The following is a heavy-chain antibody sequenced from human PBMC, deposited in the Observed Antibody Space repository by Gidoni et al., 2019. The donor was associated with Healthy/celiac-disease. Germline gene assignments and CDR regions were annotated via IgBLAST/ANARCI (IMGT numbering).Heavy chain of an antibody. D-gene: IGHD3-22*01. Sequence: QVQLQESGPGLVKPSETLSLTCPVSGGPISSYFGRWIRQPPGKGLEWIGYIYYSGSTNYNPSLKSRVTISVDTAKNQFSLKLSSVTAADTAVYYCARNFPHYYDSSGYYYEAYYYGMDVWGQGTTVTVSS. CDR3: ARNFPHYYDSSGYYYEAYYYGMDV. J-gene: IGHJ6*02. V-gene: IGHV4-59*08. CDR1: GGPISSYF. CDR2: IYYSGST.